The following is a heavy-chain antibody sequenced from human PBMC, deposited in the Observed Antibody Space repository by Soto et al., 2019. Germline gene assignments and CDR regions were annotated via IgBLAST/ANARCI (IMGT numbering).Heavy chain of an antibody. D-gene: IGHD1-26*01. V-gene: IGHV4-39*01. CDR3: ARSIQGVVGATSQFDY. CDR2: IYYSGST. CDR1: GGSISSSSYY. Sequence: QLQLQESGPGLVKPSETLSLTCTVSGGSISSSSYYWGWIRQPPGKGLKWIGSIYYSGSTYYNPSLRGRVTISVDTSKNQFSLKLSSVTAADTAVYYCARSIQGVVGATSQFDYWGQGTLVTVSS. J-gene: IGHJ4*02.